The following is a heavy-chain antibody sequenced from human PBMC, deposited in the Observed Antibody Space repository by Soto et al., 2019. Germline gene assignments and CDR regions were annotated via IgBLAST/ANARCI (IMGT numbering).Heavy chain of an antibody. J-gene: IGHJ5*02. V-gene: IGHV3-48*01. CDR1: GFTFSSYS. CDR2: ISSSSSTI. Sequence: EVQLVESGGGLVQPGGSLRLSCAASGFTFSSYSMNWVRQAPGKGLEWVSYISSSSSTIYYADSVKGRFTISRDNATNSLYLQMNSLRAEDTAVYYCARHPERIAEIGWFDPWGQGTLVTVSS. D-gene: IGHD6-13*01. CDR3: ARHPERIAEIGWFDP.